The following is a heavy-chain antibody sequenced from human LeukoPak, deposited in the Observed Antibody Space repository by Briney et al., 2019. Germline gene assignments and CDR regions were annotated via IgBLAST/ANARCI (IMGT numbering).Heavy chain of an antibody. V-gene: IGHV1-2*06. D-gene: IGHD5-18*01. CDR1: GYTFTSYG. Sequence: ASVKVSCKASGYTFTSYGISWVRQAPGQGLEWMGRINPNSGGTNYAQKFQGRVTMTRDTSISTAYMELSRLRSDDTAVYYCASGYRVYAFDIWGQGAMVTVSS. J-gene: IGHJ3*02. CDR3: ASGYRVYAFDI. CDR2: INPNSGGT.